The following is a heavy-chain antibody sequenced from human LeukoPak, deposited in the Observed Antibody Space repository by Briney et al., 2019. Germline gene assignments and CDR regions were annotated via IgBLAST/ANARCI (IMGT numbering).Heavy chain of an antibody. J-gene: IGHJ4*02. V-gene: IGHV1-18*01. CDR3: ARARIAAAGTDFDY. D-gene: IGHD6-13*01. CDR1: GYTFTSYG. Sequence: GASVKVSCKASGYTFTSYGISWVRQAPGQGLEWMGWISAYNGNTNYAQKLQGRVTMTTDTSTSIAYMELRSLRSDDTAVYYCARARIAAAGTDFDYWGQGTLVTVSS. CDR2: ISAYNGNT.